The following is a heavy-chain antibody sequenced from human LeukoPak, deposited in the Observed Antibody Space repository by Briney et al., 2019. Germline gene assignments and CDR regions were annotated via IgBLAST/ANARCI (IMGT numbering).Heavy chain of an antibody. J-gene: IGHJ5*02. CDR3: ARVYGDYVP. D-gene: IGHD4-17*01. CDR1: GFTFSSYT. V-gene: IGHV3-21*01. CDR2: ISSSSSYT. Sequence: GGSLRLSCAASGFTFSSYTMNWVRQAPGKGLEWVSSISSSSSYTHYADSVKGRFTISRDNAKNSLYPQMNSLRAEDTAVYYCARVYGDYVPWGQGTLVTVSS.